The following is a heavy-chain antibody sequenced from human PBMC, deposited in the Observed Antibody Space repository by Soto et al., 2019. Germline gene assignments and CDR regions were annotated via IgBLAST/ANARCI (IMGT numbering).Heavy chain of an antibody. Sequence: GASVKVSCKASGGTFSSYTISWVRQAPGQGHEWMGRIIPILGIANYAQKFQGRVTITADKSTSTAYMELSSLRSEDTAVYYCASRQNYYYYMDVWGKGTTVTVSS. CDR2: IIPILGIA. CDR1: GGTFSSYT. V-gene: IGHV1-69*02. J-gene: IGHJ6*03. D-gene: IGHD6-6*01. CDR3: ASRQNYYYYMDV.